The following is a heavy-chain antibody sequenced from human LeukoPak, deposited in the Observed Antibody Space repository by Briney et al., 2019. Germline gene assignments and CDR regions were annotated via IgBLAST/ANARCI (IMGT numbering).Heavy chain of an antibody. Sequence: GGSLRLSCAASGFTVSSTYMTWARRPPGKGLEWVSVFYGGGTTYYADSVKGRFTISRDISKNTLYLQMSSLRDGDTAVYYCGRRFAVSSGFDLWGQGTLVTVSS. J-gene: IGHJ4*02. D-gene: IGHD3-3*01. CDR3: GRRFAVSSGFDL. V-gene: IGHV3-66*02. CDR1: GFTVSSTY. CDR2: FYGGGTT.